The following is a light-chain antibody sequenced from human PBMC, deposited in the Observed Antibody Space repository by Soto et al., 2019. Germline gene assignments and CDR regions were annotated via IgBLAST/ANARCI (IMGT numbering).Light chain of an antibody. J-gene: IGLJ1*01. Sequence: QGSLTQPPSACGSRGQSFAISCTGTSSDVGGYNYVSWYQQHPGKAPKLMIYEVNKRPSGVPDRFSGSKSGNTASLTVSGLQAEDEADYYCSSYAGSSNVFGTGTKVTVL. CDR3: SSYAGSSNV. CDR2: EVN. CDR1: SSDVGGYNY. V-gene: IGLV2-8*01.